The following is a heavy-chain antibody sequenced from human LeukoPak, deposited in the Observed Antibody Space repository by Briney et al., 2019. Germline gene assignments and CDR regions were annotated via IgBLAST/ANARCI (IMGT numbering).Heavy chain of an antibody. CDR1: GGSISSYY. CDR2: IYYSGST. V-gene: IGHV4-59*08. CDR3: ARLVVDSSGWKNYYYYGMDV. D-gene: IGHD6-19*01. Sequence: SETLSLTCTVSGGSISSYYWSWIRQPPGKGLEWIGYIYYSGSTNYNPSLKSRVTISVDTSKNQFSLKLSSVTAADTAVYYCARLVVDSSGWKNYYYYGMDVWGQGTTVTVSS. J-gene: IGHJ6*02.